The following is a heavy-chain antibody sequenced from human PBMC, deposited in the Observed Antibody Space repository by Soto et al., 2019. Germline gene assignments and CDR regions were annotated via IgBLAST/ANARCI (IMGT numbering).Heavy chain of an antibody. Sequence: PSETLSLTCTVSGGSISSYYWSWIRQPPGKGLEWIGYIYYSGSTNYNPSLKSRVTISVDTSKDQFSLKLSSVTAADTAVYYCARVNYYDSSGYYLDYWGQGTLVTVSS. D-gene: IGHD3-22*01. V-gene: IGHV4-59*01. CDR2: IYYSGST. CDR1: GGSISSYY. J-gene: IGHJ4*02. CDR3: ARVNYYDSSGYYLDY.